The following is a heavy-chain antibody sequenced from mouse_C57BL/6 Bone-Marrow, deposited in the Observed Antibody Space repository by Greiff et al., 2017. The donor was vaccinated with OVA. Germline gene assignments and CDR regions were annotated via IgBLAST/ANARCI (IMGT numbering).Heavy chain of an antibody. J-gene: IGHJ2*01. CDR1: GYTFTSYW. CDR3: ARRDYYGSSRDY. Sequence: VQLQQPGAELVRPGSSVKLSCKASGYTFTSYWMHWVKQRPIQGLEWIGNIDPSDSDTHYNQKFKDKATLTVDKSSSTAYMQLSSLTSEDSAVYYCARRDYYGSSRDYWGQGTTLTVSS. V-gene: IGHV1-52*01. CDR2: IDPSDSDT. D-gene: IGHD1-1*01.